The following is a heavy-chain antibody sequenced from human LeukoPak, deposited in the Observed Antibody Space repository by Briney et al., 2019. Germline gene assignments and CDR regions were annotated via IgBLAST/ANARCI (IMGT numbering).Heavy chain of an antibody. CDR2: IGSDSDTI. Sequence: GGSLRLSCAASGFTFRSYEMNWVRQAPGKGLEWVSYIGSDSDTIYYAASVKGRFTISRDNSKTSLHLQMNSLRAEDTPIYYCARDKWWGWSFHLWGQGTLVTVSS. CDR1: GFTFRSYE. D-gene: IGHD2-8*01. J-gene: IGHJ4*02. CDR3: ARDKWWGWSFHL. V-gene: IGHV3-48*03.